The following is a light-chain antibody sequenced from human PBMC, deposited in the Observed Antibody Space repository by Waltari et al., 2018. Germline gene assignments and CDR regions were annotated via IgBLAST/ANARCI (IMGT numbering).Light chain of an antibody. V-gene: IGKV2-28*01. CDR3: HQYHVPPLT. J-gene: IGKJ5*01. Sequence: DIVMTQSPLSLPVTPGEPASISCRSSQSLLHSNGYNYLDWYLQKQGQSPQLLIYLGSNRASGVPDRFSGSGSGTDFTLKISRVEAEDVAVYYCHQYHVPPLTFGQGTRLEIK. CDR1: QSLLHSNGYNY. CDR2: LGS.